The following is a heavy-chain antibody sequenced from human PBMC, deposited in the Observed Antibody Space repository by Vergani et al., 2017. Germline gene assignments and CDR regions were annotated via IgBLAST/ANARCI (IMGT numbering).Heavy chain of an antibody. V-gene: IGHV1-46*03. CDR2: INPSGGHT. D-gene: IGHD3-9*01. CDR1: GYTFSTYY. Sequence: QVQLVQSGAEVKKSGASVKVSCKTSGYTFSTYYMHWVRQAPGQGLEWMGIINPSGGHTNYAQKFQGRVTMTRDTSTSTVYMELSSLRSEDTAIYYCARGDYGILTGYRYWGQGTLVTGSA. CDR3: ARGDYGILTGYRY. J-gene: IGHJ4*02.